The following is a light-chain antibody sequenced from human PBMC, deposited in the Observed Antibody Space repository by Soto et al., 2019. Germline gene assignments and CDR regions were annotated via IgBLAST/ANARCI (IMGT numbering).Light chain of an antibody. CDR2: GAS. CDR1: QSVSSSY. J-gene: IGKJ1*01. Sequence: EIVLTQSPGTLSLSPGERATLSCRASQSVSSSYLAWYQQKPGQAPRLLIYGASSRATGIPDRFSGSGSGTDFTLTISRLEPEDFAVYYCQQRTTFGQGTRWISN. V-gene: IGKV3-20*01. CDR3: QQRTT.